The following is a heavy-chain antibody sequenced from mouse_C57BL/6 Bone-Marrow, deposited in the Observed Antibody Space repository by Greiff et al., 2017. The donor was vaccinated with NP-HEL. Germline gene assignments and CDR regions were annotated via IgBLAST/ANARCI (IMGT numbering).Heavy chain of an antibody. V-gene: IGHV5-6*01. J-gene: IGHJ1*03. CDR3: ARRGPWYFDV. D-gene: IGHD3-3*01. CDR2: ISRGGSYT. CDR1: GFTFSSYG. Sequence: EVQVVESGGDLVKPGGSLKLSCAASGFTFSSYGMSWVRQTPDKRLEWVATISRGGSYTYYPDSVKGRSTISRDNAKNTLYLQMSSLKSEDTAMYYCARRGPWYFDVGGTGTAVTVSS.